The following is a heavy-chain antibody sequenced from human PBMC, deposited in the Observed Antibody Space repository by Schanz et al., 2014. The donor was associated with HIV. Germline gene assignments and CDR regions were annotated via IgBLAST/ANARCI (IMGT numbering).Heavy chain of an antibody. CDR1: GGSFRGFY. V-gene: IGHV4-34*01. Sequence: HVQLQQWGAGLLKPSETLSLTCAVYGGSFRGFYWSWIRQSPTKGLEWIGGINHSGSTNYNPSLQSRPPISLDTSKNQFSLRLSPVTAADTAVYYCARDNDPYYYDNGGHYDRLFDYWGQGTLVTVSS. D-gene: IGHD3-22*01. J-gene: IGHJ4*02. CDR3: ARDNDPYYYDNGGHYDRLFDY. CDR2: INHSGST.